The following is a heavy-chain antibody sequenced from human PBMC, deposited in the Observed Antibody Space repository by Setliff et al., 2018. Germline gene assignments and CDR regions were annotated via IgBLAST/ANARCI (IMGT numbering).Heavy chain of an antibody. V-gene: IGHV1-18*01. D-gene: IGHD1-26*01. Sequence: ASVKVSCKASGYTFTSYGFSWVRQAPGQGLGWMGRISVYNGNSNYGQKYQGRVAMTTDTSTNTVYMELRSLRSDDTAVYFCVREYSGGGLTWGQGTMVTVSS. CDR2: ISVYNGNS. CDR1: GYTFTSYG. J-gene: IGHJ3*01. CDR3: VREYSGGGLT.